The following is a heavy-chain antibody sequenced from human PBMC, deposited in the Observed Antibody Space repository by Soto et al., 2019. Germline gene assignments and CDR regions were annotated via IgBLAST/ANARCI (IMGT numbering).Heavy chain of an antibody. V-gene: IGHV4-34*01. Sequence: ETLSLTCAVYGGSFSGYYWSWIRQPPGKGLEWIGEINHSGSTNYNPSLKSRVTISVDTSKNQFSLKLGSVTAADTAVYYCARGWLLLDYFDYWGQGTLVTVSS. J-gene: IGHJ4*02. D-gene: IGHD2-15*01. CDR3: ARGWLLLDYFDY. CDR1: GGSFSGYY. CDR2: INHSGST.